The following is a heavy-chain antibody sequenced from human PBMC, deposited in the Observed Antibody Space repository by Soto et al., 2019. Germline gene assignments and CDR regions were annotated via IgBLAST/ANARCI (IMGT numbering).Heavy chain of an antibody. CDR1: GDSVSSNSAA. V-gene: IGHV6-1*01. J-gene: IGHJ5*02. Sequence: KQSQTLSLTCAISGDSVSSNSAAWNWIRQSPSRGLEWLGRTYYRSKWYNDYAVSVKSRITINPDTSKNHFSLQLNSVTPEDTAVYYCARDPTRILEGWFDPWGQGTLVTVSS. CDR3: ARDPTRILEGWFDP. CDR2: TYYRSKWYN. D-gene: IGHD2-15*01.